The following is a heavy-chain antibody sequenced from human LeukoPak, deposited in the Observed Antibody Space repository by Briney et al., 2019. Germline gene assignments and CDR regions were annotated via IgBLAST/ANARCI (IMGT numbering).Heavy chain of an antibody. Sequence: PSETLSLTCAVSGGSTSSGGYSWSWIRQPPGKGLEWIGYIYHSGSTYYNPSLKSRVTISVDRSKNQFSLKLSSVTAADTAVYYCARAGMVRGVETIDAFDIWGQGTMVTVSS. CDR3: ARAGMVRGVETIDAFDI. V-gene: IGHV4-30-2*01. CDR2: IYHSGST. D-gene: IGHD3-10*01. CDR1: GGSTSSGGYS. J-gene: IGHJ3*02.